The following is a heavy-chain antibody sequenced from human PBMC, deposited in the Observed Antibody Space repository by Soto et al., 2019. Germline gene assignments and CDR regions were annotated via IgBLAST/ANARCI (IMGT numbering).Heavy chain of an antibody. CDR2: IYYSGST. CDR1: GGSFSGYY. J-gene: IGHJ6*02. Sequence: QVQLQQWGAGLLKPSETLSLTCAVYGGSFSGYYWSWIRQPPGKGLEWIGYIYYSGSTYYNPSLKSRVTISVDTSKNQFSLKLSSVTAADTAVYYCAREITYGSGSYHRYGMDVWGQGTTVTVSS. D-gene: IGHD3-10*01. V-gene: IGHV4-34*01. CDR3: AREITYGSGSYHRYGMDV.